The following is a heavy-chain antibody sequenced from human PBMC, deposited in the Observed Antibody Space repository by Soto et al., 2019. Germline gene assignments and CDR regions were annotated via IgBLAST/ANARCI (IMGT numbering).Heavy chain of an antibody. CDR1: RFIVRSCG. Sequence: RICGAACRFIVRSCGMSLVQKAPGKGLEWVSGISGSGDSTYYADSVKGRFTISRDNSKNTLYLQMNSLRAEDTAVYYCAKGVPGIAVAGTGYFQHWGQGTLVTVSS. CDR3: AKGVPGIAVAGTGYFQH. V-gene: IGHV3-23*01. D-gene: IGHD6-19*01. CDR2: ISGSGDST. J-gene: IGHJ1*01.